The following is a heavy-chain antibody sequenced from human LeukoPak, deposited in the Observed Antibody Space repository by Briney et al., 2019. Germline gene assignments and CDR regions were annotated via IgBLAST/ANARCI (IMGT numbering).Heavy chain of an antibody. CDR1: GYSFTSYW. CDR3: ARRITIFGVVTLDAFDI. CDR2: IYPGDSDT. D-gene: IGHD3-3*01. V-gene: IGHV5-51*01. J-gene: IGHJ3*02. Sequence: GESLKISCKGSGYSFTSYWIGWVGQMPGKGLEWMGIIYPGDSDTRYSPSFQGQVTISADKSISTAYLQWSSLKASDTAMYYCARRITIFGVVTLDAFDIWGQGTMVTVSS.